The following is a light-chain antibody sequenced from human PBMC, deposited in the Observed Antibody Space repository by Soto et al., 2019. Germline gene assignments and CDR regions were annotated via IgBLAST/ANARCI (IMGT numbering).Light chain of an antibody. CDR2: DAS. CDR3: QQRRNRPIP. Sequence: SGATGPASTGERVTLSCRASPSVTNFLAWYQQKPGQAPRLLIYDASNRATGIPARFSGSGSGTDFTLTISSLEPEDFAVYYSQQRRNRPIPSGEGTRLEIK. CDR1: PSVTNF. J-gene: IGKJ5*01. V-gene: IGKV3-11*01.